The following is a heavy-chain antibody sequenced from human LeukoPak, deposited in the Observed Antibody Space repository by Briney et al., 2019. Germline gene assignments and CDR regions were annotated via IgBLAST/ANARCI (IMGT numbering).Heavy chain of an antibody. D-gene: IGHD6-13*01. V-gene: IGHV1-2*02. CDR2: INPNNGGT. Sequence: ASVKVSCKASGYTFTGYYMYWVRQAPGQGLEWMGWINPNNGGTNYAQKFQGRVTMTRDTSISTAYMELTRLTSDDTAVYYCARDLYSSSWPNYYMDVWGKGTTVTVSS. CDR3: ARDLYSSSWPNYYMDV. CDR1: GYTFTGYY. J-gene: IGHJ6*03.